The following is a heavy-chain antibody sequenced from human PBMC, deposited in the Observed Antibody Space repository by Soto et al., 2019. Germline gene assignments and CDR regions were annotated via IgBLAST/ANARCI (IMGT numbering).Heavy chain of an antibody. V-gene: IGHV1-69*13. Sequence: SVKVSGKASGGTFSSYAISWVRQAPGQGLEWMGGTIPIFGRANYAQKFQGRVTITADESTSTAYMELSSLRSEDTAVYYCARDRRLYCSSTSCYTDYYYYGMDVWGQGTTVTVSS. CDR1: GGTFSSYA. CDR3: ARDRRLYCSSTSCYTDYYYYGMDV. J-gene: IGHJ6*02. CDR2: TIPIFGRA. D-gene: IGHD2-2*02.